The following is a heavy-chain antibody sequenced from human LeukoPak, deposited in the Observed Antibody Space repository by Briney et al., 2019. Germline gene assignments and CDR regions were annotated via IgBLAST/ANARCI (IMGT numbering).Heavy chain of an antibody. Sequence: SETLSLTCAVSGYSISSGYYWGWIRQPPGKGVEWIGSIYHSGSTYYNPSLKSRVTISVDTSKNQFSLKLSSVTAADTAVYYCARQNFWSGYSDYWGQGTLVTVSS. CDR1: GYSISSGYY. J-gene: IGHJ4*02. CDR2: IYHSGST. CDR3: ARQNFWSGYSDY. D-gene: IGHD3-3*01. V-gene: IGHV4-38-2*01.